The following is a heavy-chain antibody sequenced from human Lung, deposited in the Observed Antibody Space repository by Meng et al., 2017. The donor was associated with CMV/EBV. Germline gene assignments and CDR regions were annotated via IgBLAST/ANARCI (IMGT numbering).Heavy chain of an antibody. CDR3: ARSALPTTMNWFDP. CDR2: IDPSDSYT. Sequence: VQRVRSGAEVKKPGASVKVSCKASGYSFPNYWIVWVRHMPGKGLEWMGKIDPSDSYTSYSPSFQGHVTISVDKSANTAYLQWNNLKASDTAIYYCARSALPTTMNWFDPWGQGTLVTVSS. CDR1: GYSFPNYW. V-gene: IGHV5-10-1*01. D-gene: IGHD4-17*01. J-gene: IGHJ5*02.